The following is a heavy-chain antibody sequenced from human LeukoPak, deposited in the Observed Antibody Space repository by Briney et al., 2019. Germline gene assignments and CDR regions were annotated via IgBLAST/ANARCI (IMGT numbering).Heavy chain of an antibody. CDR3: VRTSTMIGVDDAFDI. CDR2: FSAYNGNT. J-gene: IGHJ3*02. V-gene: IGHV1-18*01. D-gene: IGHD3-22*01. Sequence: DSVKLSCKPSGYTFTRSGISWVRQAPGHRLEWMGWFSAYNGNTNHAQTLQGRVTMTTDTSTSTAYMEVRSLRSDDTAVYCCVRTSTMIGVDDAFDIWGQGTMVTVSS. CDR1: GYTFTRSG.